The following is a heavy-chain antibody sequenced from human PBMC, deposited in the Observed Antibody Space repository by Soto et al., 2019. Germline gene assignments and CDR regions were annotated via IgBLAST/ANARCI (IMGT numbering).Heavy chain of an antibody. J-gene: IGHJ3*02. CDR2: INPRDSDV. Sequence: GESMKISCKGFDYTFAAYWIGWVRQMPGKGLEWMGVINPRDSDVKYSPSFQGHVTISADKSISTAYLQWSSLKASDTAMYYCARRRIRGKQDAFDIWGQGTMVTVSS. CDR3: ARRRIRGKQDAFDI. D-gene: IGHD2-15*01. CDR1: DYTFAAYW. V-gene: IGHV5-51*01.